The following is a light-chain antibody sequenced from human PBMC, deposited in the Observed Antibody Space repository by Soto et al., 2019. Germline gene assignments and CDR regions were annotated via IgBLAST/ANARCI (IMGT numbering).Light chain of an antibody. Sequence: EIVMTQSPATLSVSPGERATLSCRASQSVGSNLAWYQQKPGQAPRLLIYGASTRATGIPARFSGSGSGTEFTLTISSRQSEDFSIYFCQHYNNWPPDRTFGQGTKVEIK. CDR3: QHYNNWPPDRT. CDR1: QSVGSN. V-gene: IGKV3-15*01. CDR2: GAS. J-gene: IGKJ1*01.